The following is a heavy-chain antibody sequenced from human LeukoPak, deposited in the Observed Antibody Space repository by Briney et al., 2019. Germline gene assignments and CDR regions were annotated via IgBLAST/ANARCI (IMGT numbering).Heavy chain of an antibody. D-gene: IGHD4-11*01. CDR3: AKDAQRGFDYSNSLEH. Sequence: PGTSLRLSCEASGFTFSHFAMHWVRQAPDKGLEWVAVIWSDATNEYYADSVKGRFTISRDNFKRTVSLEMNSLRAEDTAVYYSAKDAQRGFDYSNSLEHWGQGSLVIVSS. CDR1: GFTFSHFA. V-gene: IGHV3-33*06. J-gene: IGHJ5*02. CDR2: IWSDATNE.